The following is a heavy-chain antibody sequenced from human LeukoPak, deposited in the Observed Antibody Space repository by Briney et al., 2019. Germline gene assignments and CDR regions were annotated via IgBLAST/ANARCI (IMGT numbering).Heavy chain of an antibody. J-gene: IGHJ4*02. CDR2: INPNSGVT. Sequence: ASVRVSCKASGHTFTGYYMHWVRQAPGQGLEWLGWINPNSGVTNYAQKFQGRITMTRDTSITTVYMELSSLTSDDTAVYYCGSGQWLVGVFYWGQGTLVTVSS. CDR1: GHTFTGYY. V-gene: IGHV1-2*02. D-gene: IGHD6-19*01. CDR3: GSGQWLVGVFY.